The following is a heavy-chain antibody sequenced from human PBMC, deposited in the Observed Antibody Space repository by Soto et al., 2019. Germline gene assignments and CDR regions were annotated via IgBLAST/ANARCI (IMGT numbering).Heavy chain of an antibody. CDR1: GGSISSGGYY. Sequence: QVQLQESGPGLVKPSQTLSLTCTVSGGSISSGGYYWSWIRQHPGKGLEWIGSIYYSGSTYYNPSLQGXXTISVDPSKTQFTLKLSSVTAADTAVYYCARGVLHWGQGALVTVSS. V-gene: IGHV4-31*03. D-gene: IGHD3-16*01. CDR2: IYYSGST. CDR3: ARGVLH. J-gene: IGHJ4*02.